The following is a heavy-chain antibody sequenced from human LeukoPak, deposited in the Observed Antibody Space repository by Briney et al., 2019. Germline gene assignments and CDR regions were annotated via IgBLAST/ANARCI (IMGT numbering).Heavy chain of an antibody. V-gene: IGHV4-34*01. J-gene: IGHJ6*04. CDR1: GGSFSGYY. CDR3: ARAARYSSGWSLVYGMDV. D-gene: IGHD6-19*01. CDR2: INHSGST. Sequence: SETLSLTCAVYGGSFSGYYWSWTRQPPGKGLEWIGEINHSGSTNYNPSLKSRVTISVDTSKNQFSLKLSSVTAADTAVYYCARAARYSSGWSLVYGMDVWGKGTTVTVSS.